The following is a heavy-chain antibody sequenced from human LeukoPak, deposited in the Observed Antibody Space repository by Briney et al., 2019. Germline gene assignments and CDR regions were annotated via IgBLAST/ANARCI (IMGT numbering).Heavy chain of an antibody. CDR3: TGHISSSH. CDR1: GLTSLDYA. D-gene: IGHD6-13*01. Sequence: PGRSLRLPCAASGLTSLDYAIHWFRQPPGRGLEWFSAISGSGGSTYYADSVKGRFTISRDNSKNTLYLQMNSLRAEDTAVYYATGHISSSHWGQGTLVTVSS. CDR2: ISGSGGST. V-gene: IGHV3-23*01. J-gene: IGHJ4*02.